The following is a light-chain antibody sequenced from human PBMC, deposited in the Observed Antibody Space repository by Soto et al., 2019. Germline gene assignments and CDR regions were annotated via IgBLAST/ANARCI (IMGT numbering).Light chain of an antibody. V-gene: IGLV7-46*01. CDR1: TGAVTSGHW. CDR3: CLSHGGVVV. CDR2: DTN. Sequence: QSVVTQESSLTVSPGGTVTVTCGSSTGAVTSGHWPYWFQQRPGQAPRTLIYDTNIKHSWTPGRFSGSLLGGKAALTLSGAQPEDEADYYCCLSHGGVVVFGGGTRLTVL. J-gene: IGLJ2*01.